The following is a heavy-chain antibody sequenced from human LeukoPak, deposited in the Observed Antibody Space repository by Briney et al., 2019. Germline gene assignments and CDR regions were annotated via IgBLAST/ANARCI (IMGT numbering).Heavy chain of an antibody. CDR3: ARGELYGTLDY. CDR1: GFTFSTYT. V-gene: IGHV3-23*01. D-gene: IGHD3-10*01. Sequence: GGSLRLSCAASGFTFSTYTMYWVRHPPGKRLEWVSIVGNNGGGIHYADSVKGRFTISRDNFKNALYLQMNSLRAEDTAVYYCARGELYGTLDYWGQGTLVTVSS. CDR2: VGNNGGGI. J-gene: IGHJ4*02.